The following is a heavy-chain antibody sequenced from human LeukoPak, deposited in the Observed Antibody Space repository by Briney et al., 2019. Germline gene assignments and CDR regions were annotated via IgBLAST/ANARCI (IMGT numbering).Heavy chain of an antibody. D-gene: IGHD1-26*01. CDR2: INPNSGGT. CDR1: GYTFTGRY. J-gene: IGHJ4*02. V-gene: IGHV1-2*02. CDR3: ARQSTRLFNTGSYYPPPAYDY. Sequence: ASVKASCKASGYTFTGRYMHWVRQAPGQGLEWMGWINPNSGGTNYAQKFQGRVTMTTDTSTSTAYMELRSLRSDDTAVYYCARQSTRLFNTGSYYPPPAYDYWGQGTLVIVSS.